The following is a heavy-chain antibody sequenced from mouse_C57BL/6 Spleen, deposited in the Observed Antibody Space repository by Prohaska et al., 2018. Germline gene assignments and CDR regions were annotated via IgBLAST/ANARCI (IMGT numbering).Heavy chain of an antibody. CDR1: GIDFSRYW. Sequence: LKLSCAASGIDFSRYWMSWVRRAPGKGIEWIGEINPDSSTINYAPSLKDKFIISRDNAKNTLYLQMSKVRSEDTDLYYCARSGHYDYDGYFDVWGTGTTVTVSS. V-gene: IGHV4-1*01. J-gene: IGHJ1*03. CDR2: INPDSSTI. CDR3: ARSGHYDYDGYFDV. D-gene: IGHD2-4*01.